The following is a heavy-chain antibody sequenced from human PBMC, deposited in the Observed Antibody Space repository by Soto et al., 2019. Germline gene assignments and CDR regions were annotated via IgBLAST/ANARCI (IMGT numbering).Heavy chain of an antibody. CDR2: LYYSGTT. CDR3: ARLGAYYPSLDP. Sequence: SDTLSLTCTVSCGSISSTETYWGWIRQSPGKGLEWIGNLYYSGTTYYNPSLKSRVTISVDTSKNHLSLQVRSVTAADTAVYYCARLGAYYPSLDPWGPGTLVTVS. CDR1: CGSISSTETY. D-gene: IGHD2-21*01. V-gene: IGHV4-39*02. J-gene: IGHJ5*02.